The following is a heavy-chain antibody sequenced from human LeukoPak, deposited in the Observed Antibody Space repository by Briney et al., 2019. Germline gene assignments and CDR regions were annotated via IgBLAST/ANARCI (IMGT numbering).Heavy chain of an antibody. D-gene: IGHD5-18*01. V-gene: IGHV3-21*01. Sequence: GGSLRLSCAASGFTFSSYSMNWVRQAPGKGLEWVSSISSSSSYIYYADSVKGRFAISRDNAKNSLYLQMNSLRAEDTAVYYCARDSERGYSYAHPFDYWGQGTLVTVSS. CDR1: GFTFSSYS. J-gene: IGHJ4*02. CDR3: ARDSERGYSYAHPFDY. CDR2: ISSSSSYI.